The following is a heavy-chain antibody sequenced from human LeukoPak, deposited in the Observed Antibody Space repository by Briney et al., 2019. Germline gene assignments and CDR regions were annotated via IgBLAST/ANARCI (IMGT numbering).Heavy chain of an antibody. CDR2: ISSSSSYI. D-gene: IGHD6-13*01. Sequence: GGSLRLSCAASGFTFSSYSMNWVRQAPGKGLEWVSSISSSSSYIYYADSVKGRFTISRDNAKNSLYLQMNSLRAEDTAVYYCARGGATAAGVYDYWGQGTLVTVSS. J-gene: IGHJ4*02. V-gene: IGHV3-21*01. CDR1: GFTFSSYS. CDR3: ARGGATAAGVYDY.